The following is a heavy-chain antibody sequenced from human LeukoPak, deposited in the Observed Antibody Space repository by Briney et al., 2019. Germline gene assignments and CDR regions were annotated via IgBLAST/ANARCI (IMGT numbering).Heavy chain of an antibody. CDR1: GFTFSDYY. D-gene: IGHD4/OR15-4a*01. Sequence: GGSLRLSCAASGFTFSDYYMSWIRQAPGKGLEWVSYISSSSSYTNYADSVKGRFTISRDNAKNSLYLQMNSLRAEDTAVYYCARDLMGSLGTXGATDXFDYXXXXTLVTVSS. V-gene: IGHV3-11*06. CDR3: ARDLMGSLGTXGATDXFDY. J-gene: IGHJ4*01. CDR2: ISSSSSYT.